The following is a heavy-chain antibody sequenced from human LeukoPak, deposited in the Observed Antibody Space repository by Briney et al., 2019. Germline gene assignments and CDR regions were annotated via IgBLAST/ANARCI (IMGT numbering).Heavy chain of an antibody. D-gene: IGHD3-22*01. CDR1: GGSFRGCY. Sequence: PSETLSLTCAVYGGSFRGCYWSWIRQPPGKGLEWIGEINHSGSTNYNPSLKSRVTISVDTSKNQFSLKLSSVTAADTAVYYCARGRGGYYDSSGYYYGFDYWGQGTLVTVSS. J-gene: IGHJ4*02. CDR2: INHSGST. CDR3: ARGRGGYYDSSGYYYGFDY. V-gene: IGHV4-34*01.